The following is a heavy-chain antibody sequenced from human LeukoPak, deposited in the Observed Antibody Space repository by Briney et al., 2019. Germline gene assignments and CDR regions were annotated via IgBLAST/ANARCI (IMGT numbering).Heavy chain of an antibody. D-gene: IGHD3-3*01. Sequence: RPSETLSLTCAVYGGSFSGYYWSWIRQPPGKGLEWIGEINHSGSTNYNPSLKSRVTMSVGPSKNQFSLKLSSVTAADTAVYYCARGPSLVGLRFLEWLSRAWFDPWGQGTLVTVSS. CDR2: INHSGST. CDR3: ARGPSLVGLRFLEWLSRAWFDP. V-gene: IGHV4-34*01. CDR1: GGSFSGYY. J-gene: IGHJ5*02.